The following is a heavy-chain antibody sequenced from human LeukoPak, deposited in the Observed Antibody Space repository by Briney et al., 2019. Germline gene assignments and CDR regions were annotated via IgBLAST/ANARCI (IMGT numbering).Heavy chain of an antibody. CDR2: MNPNSGNT. CDR1: GYTFTSYD. D-gene: IGHD3-3*01. J-gene: IGHJ6*03. V-gene: IGHV1-8*01. Sequence: GASVKVSCKASGYTFTSYDINWVRQATGQGLEWMGWMNPNSGNTGYAQKFQGRVTMTRNTSISTAYMELSSLRSEDTAVYYCASKTYYDFWSGSPSPYYYYYYMDVWGKGTTVTVSS. CDR3: ASKTYYDFWSGSPSPYYYYYYMDV.